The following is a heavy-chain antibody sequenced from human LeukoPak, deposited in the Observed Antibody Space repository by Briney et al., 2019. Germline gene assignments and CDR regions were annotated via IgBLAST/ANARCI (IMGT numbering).Heavy chain of an antibody. V-gene: IGHV4-61*01. D-gene: IGHD5-18*01. Sequence: SETLSLTCTVSGGSVSSGSYYWSWIRQPPGKGLEWIGYIYYSGSTNYNPSLKSRVTISVDTSKNQFSLKLSSVTAADTAVYYCARDLLGTAMAYGQNWYFDLWGRGTLVTVSS. J-gene: IGHJ2*01. CDR1: GGSVSSGSYY. CDR3: ARDLLGTAMAYGQNWYFDL. CDR2: IYYSGST.